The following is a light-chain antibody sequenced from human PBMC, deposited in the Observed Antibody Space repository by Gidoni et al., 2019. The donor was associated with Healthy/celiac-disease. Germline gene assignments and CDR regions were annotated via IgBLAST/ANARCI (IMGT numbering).Light chain of an antibody. Sequence: EIFFTQSPATLSLSPGERATLSCRASQSVSSYLAWYQQKPGQAPRLLIYDASNRATGIPARFSGSGSGTDFTLTISTLEPEDFAVYYCQQRSNWPLTFGGGTKVEIK. CDR3: QQRSNWPLT. V-gene: IGKV3-11*01. J-gene: IGKJ4*01. CDR1: QSVSSY. CDR2: DAS.